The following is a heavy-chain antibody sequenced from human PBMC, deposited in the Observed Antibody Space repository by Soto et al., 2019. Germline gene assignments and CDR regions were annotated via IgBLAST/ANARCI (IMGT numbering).Heavy chain of an antibody. CDR2: IYHSGST. CDR1: GGSISSSYW. V-gene: IGHV4-4*02. Sequence: QVQLQESGPGLVKPSGTLSLTCAVSGGSISSSYWWSWVRQPPGKGLEWIGEIYHSGSTNYNPSLKRRVTISVDKSKNQFSLELSSVTAADTAVYSCARVSGSYYYGMDVWGQGTTVTVSS. J-gene: IGHJ6*02. CDR3: ARVSGSYYYGMDV. D-gene: IGHD3-10*01.